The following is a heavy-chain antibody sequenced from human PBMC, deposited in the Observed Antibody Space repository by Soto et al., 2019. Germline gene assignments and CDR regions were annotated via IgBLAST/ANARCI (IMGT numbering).Heavy chain of an antibody. Sequence: GASVKVSCKASGGTFSSYTISWVRQAPGQGLEWMGRIIPILGIANYAQKFQGRVTITADKSTSTAYMELSSLRSEDTAVYYCARLPISGYDSEWFDPWGQGTLVTVSS. CDR3: ARLPISGYDSEWFDP. D-gene: IGHD5-12*01. J-gene: IGHJ5*02. CDR2: IIPILGIA. V-gene: IGHV1-69*02. CDR1: GGTFSSYT.